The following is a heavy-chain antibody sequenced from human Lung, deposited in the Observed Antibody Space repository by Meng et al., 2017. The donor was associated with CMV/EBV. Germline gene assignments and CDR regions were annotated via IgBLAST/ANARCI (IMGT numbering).Heavy chain of an antibody. CDR3: ARAQERYRVTMIVVVITEYYYGMDV. CDR2: ISYEVSNK. Sequence: GGSXRLSCAASGFTFSSYAMHWVRQAPGKGLEWVAVISYEVSNKYYADSVKGRFTISRDNSKNTLYLQMNSLRAEDTAVYYCARAQERYRVTMIVVVITEYYYGMDVWXQGTXVTVSS. J-gene: IGHJ6*02. V-gene: IGHV3-30-3*01. D-gene: IGHD3-22*01. CDR1: GFTFSSYA.